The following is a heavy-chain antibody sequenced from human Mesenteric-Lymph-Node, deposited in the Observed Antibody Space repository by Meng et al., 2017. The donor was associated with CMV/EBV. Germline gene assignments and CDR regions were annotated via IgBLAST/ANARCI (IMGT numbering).Heavy chain of an antibody. CDR2: ISSSSSYI. CDR1: GFTFSSYA. J-gene: IGHJ4*02. Sequence: GGSLRLSCAASGFTFSSYAMSWVRQAPGKGLEWVSSISSSSSYIYYADSVKGRFTISRDNAKNSLYLQMNSLRAEDTAVYYCARDHPYYDFWSGYYGPSHWGQGTLVTVSS. CDR3: ARDHPYYDFWSGYYGPSH. D-gene: IGHD3-3*01. V-gene: IGHV3-21*01.